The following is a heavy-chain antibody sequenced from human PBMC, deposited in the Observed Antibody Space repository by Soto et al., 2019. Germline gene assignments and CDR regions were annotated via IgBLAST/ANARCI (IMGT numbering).Heavy chain of an antibody. CDR1: GGSFSGYY. CDR2: INHSGST. J-gene: IGHJ4*02. V-gene: IGHV4-34*01. Sequence: SETLSLTCAVYGGSFSGYYWSWIRQPPGKGLEWIGEINHSGSTNYNPSLKSRVTISVDTSKNQFSLKLSSVTAADTAVYYCARGRPKRGRSIAAAGTLYWGQGTLVTVSS. D-gene: IGHD6-13*01. CDR3: ARGRPKRGRSIAAAGTLY.